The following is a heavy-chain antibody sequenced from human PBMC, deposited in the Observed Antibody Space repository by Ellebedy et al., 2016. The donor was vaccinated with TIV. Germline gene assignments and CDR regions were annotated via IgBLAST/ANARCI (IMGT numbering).Heavy chain of an antibody. CDR2: ISHSGST. CDR1: GGSFSDYY. V-gene: IGHV4-34*01. Sequence: SETLSLXCAVYGGSFSDYYWTWIRQSPGKGLEWIGEISHSGSTNYNPSLKSRVIISVDTSKNQFSLKLNSVTAADTAVYYCATRPWGYWGQGTLVTVSS. D-gene: IGHD7-27*01. J-gene: IGHJ4*02. CDR3: ATRPWGY.